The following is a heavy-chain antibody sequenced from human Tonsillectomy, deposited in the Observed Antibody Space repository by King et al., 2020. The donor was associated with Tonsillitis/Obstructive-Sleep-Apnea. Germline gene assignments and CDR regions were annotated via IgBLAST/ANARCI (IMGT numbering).Heavy chain of an antibody. J-gene: IGHJ5*02. V-gene: IGHV4-39*01. D-gene: IGHD3/OR15-3a*01. CDR3: ARRVIFGLVSNWFDP. CDR1: GGSISSSNYY. CDR2: IYYNGRT. Sequence: LQLQESGPGLVKPSETLSLTCAVSGGSISSSNYYWGWIRQSPGLGLEWIETIYYNGRTYYNPSLKSRVTISVDTSKNQFSLKLTSVIATDTAVYYCARRVIFGLVSNWFDPWGQGTLVIVSS.